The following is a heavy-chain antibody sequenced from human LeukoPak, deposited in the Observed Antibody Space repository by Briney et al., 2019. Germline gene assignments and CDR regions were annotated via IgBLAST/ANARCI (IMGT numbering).Heavy chain of an antibody. Sequence: GASVKVSCKASGGTFSSYAISWVRQAPGQGLEWMGIINPSGGSTSYAQKFQGRVTMTRDTSTSTVYMELSSLRSEDTAVYYCVRGDFGVVIIPGSVYWGQGTLVTVSS. CDR2: INPSGGST. J-gene: IGHJ4*02. D-gene: IGHD3-3*01. V-gene: IGHV1-46*01. CDR3: VRGDFGVVIIPGSVY. CDR1: GGTFSSYA.